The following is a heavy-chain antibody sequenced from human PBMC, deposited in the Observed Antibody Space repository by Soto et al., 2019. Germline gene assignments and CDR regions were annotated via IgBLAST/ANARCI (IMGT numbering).Heavy chain of an antibody. CDR3: ARTTEVGALAFDI. V-gene: IGHV3-74*03. Sequence: EMQLVESGGGLVQPGGSLRLSCAASGFTFSSYWMHWVRQAPGKGLMWVSRIKSDGSSSTYAGSVRGRCTISRDNAKNALYLQMNSLRSEDTAVYYCARTTEVGALAFDILGQGTMVTVSS. CDR1: GFTFSSYW. D-gene: IGHD1-26*01. J-gene: IGHJ3*02. CDR2: IKSDGSSS.